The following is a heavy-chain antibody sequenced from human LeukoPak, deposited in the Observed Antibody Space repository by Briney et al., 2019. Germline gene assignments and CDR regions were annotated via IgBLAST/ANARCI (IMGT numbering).Heavy chain of an antibody. D-gene: IGHD3-9*01. Sequence: GGSLRLSCAASGFTFSSYAMSWVRQAPGKGLEWVSAISNSGGSAYYPDSLKGRFTISRDNSKYTLHLQMNSLRAEDTAVYYCAKDGRMGYDILTGTIKIYYFDYWGQGTLVTVSS. CDR2: ISNSGGSA. V-gene: IGHV3-23*01. J-gene: IGHJ4*02. CDR3: AKDGRMGYDILTGTIKIYYFDY. CDR1: GFTFSSYA.